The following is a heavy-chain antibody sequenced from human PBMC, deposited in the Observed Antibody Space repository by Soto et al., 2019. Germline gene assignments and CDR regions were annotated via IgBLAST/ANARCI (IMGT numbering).Heavy chain of an antibody. V-gene: IGHV1-69*14. CDR1: GGTFSTSS. Sequence: QVQLVQSGAEVKKPGSSVKVSCKASGGTFSTSSINWLRQAPGQRPEWMVNILPIFGTADYAQKFRDRVTISEDTYTNTEYMELRSLISEDEAVYYCARGPALGGTSAAFDIWGQGTVVTVSS. D-gene: IGHD1-1*01. CDR3: ARGPALGGTSAAFDI. J-gene: IGHJ3*02. CDR2: ILPIFGTA.